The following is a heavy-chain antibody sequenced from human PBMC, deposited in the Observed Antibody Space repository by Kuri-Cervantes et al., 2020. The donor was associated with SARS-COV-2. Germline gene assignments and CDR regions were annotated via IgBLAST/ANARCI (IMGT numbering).Heavy chain of an antibody. V-gene: IGHV5-10-1*01. Sequence: CKGSGYSFTSYWISWVRQLPGKGLEWMGRIDPSDSYTNYSPSFQGHVTISADKSISTAYLQWSSLKASDTAMYYCARPIVGATSGMDIWGQGTTVTVSS. D-gene: IGHD1-26*01. CDR1: GYSFTSYW. CDR2: IDPSDSYT. J-gene: IGHJ6*02. CDR3: ARPIVGATSGMDI.